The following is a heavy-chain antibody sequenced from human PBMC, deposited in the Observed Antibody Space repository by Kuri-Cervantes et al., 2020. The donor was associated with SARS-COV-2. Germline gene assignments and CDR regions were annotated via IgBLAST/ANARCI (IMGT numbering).Heavy chain of an antibody. CDR1: GYTFTGNY. CDR3: ARGVDIVVVPAAIEGGGWYYYMDV. Sequence: ASVKASCKASGYTFTGNYMHWVRQAPGQGLEWMGWINPNSGGTNYAQKFQGRVTMIRDTSISTAYKELSRLRSEDTAVYYCARGVDIVVVPAAIEGGGWYYYMDVWGKGTTVTVSS. CDR2: INPNSGGT. V-gene: IGHV1-2*02. J-gene: IGHJ6*03. D-gene: IGHD2-2*02.